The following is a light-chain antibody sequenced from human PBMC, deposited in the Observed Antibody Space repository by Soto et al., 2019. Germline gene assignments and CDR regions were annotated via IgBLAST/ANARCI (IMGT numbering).Light chain of an antibody. J-gene: IGLJ3*02. CDR3: GLYMGSGISV. CDR2: STN. V-gene: IGLV8-61*01. CDR1: SGSVSTDYY. Sequence: QTVVTQEPSFSVSPGGTVTLTCGLSSGSVSTDYYPSWYQQTPGQPPRTLIYSTNTRSPGVPDRFSGSILGNKAALTITGAQADDECDYYCGLYMGSGISVFGGGTKLTVL.